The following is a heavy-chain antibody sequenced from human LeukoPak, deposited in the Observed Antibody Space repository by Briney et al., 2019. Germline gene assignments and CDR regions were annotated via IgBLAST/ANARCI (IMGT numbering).Heavy chain of an antibody. CDR3: AKVDCSSTSCSPYYFDY. J-gene: IGHJ4*02. Sequence: PGGSLRLSCAASGFTFSDYDMNWVRQAPGKGLEWVSYISSDSSIIYYADSVKGRFTISRDNSKNTLYLQMNSLRAEDTAVYYCAKVDCSSTSCSPYYFDYWGQGTLVTVSS. CDR2: ISSDSSII. CDR1: GFTFSDYD. V-gene: IGHV3-48*01. D-gene: IGHD2-2*01.